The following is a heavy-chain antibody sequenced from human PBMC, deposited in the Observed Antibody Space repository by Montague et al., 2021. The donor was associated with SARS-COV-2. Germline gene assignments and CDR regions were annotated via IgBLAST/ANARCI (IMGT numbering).Heavy chain of an antibody. J-gene: IGHJ2*01. V-gene: IGHV4-4*07. D-gene: IGHD6-19*01. CDR2: FYTTGST. Sequence: SETLSLTCTVSGGSISSYYWSWIRQPAGKGLEWIGRFYTTGSTNYNPSLKSRVTMSVDTSKNQFSLKLSSVTAADTAVYYCARSTFYSSGWWDNWYFDLWGRGNRVNGSS. CDR3: ARSTFYSSGWWDNWYFDL. CDR1: GGSISSYY.